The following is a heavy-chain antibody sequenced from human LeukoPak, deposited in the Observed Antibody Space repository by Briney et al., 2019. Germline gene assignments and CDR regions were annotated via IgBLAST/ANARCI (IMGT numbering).Heavy chain of an antibody. V-gene: IGHV4-34*01. Sequence: SETLSLTCAVYGGSFSGYYWSWIRQPPGKGLEWIGEINHSGSTNYNPSLKSRVTISVDTSKNQFSLKLSSVTAADTAVYYCARGSLSRLLWFGELYLDYWGQGTLVTVSS. CDR3: ARGSLSRLLWFGELYLDY. D-gene: IGHD3-10*01. CDR1: GGSFSGYY. CDR2: INHSGST. J-gene: IGHJ4*02.